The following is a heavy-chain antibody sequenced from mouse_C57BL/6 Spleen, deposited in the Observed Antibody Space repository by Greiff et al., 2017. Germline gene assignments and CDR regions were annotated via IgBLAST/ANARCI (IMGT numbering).Heavy chain of an antibody. CDR3: ARSGSSGYFDY. CDR2: IDPSDSET. J-gene: IGHJ2*01. D-gene: IGHD3-2*02. V-gene: IGHV1-52*01. Sequence: VKLSCKASGYTFTSYWMHWVKQRPIQGLEWIGNIDPSDSETHYNQKFKDKATLTVDKSSSTAYMQLSSLTSEDSAVYYCARSGSSGYFDYWGQGTTLTVSS. CDR1: GYTFTSYW.